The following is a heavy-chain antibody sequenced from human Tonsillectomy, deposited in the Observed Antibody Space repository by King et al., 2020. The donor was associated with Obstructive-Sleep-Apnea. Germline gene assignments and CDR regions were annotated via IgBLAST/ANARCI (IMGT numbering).Heavy chain of an antibody. V-gene: IGHV3-30*02. D-gene: IGHD5-12*01. Sequence: VQLVESGGGVVQPGGSLRLSCAASGFTFSSYGMHWVRQAPGKGLEWVAFIRYDGSNKYYADSVKGRFTISRDNSKNTLYLQMNSLRAEDTAVYYCAKDLSGGYDYYYYYGMDVWGQGTTVTVSS. CDR1: GFTFSSYG. CDR2: IRYDGSNK. J-gene: IGHJ6*02. CDR3: AKDLSGGYDYYYYYGMDV.